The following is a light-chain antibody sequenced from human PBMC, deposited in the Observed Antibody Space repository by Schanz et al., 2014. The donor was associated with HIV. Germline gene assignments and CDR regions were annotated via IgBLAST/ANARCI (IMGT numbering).Light chain of an antibody. CDR3: LLSYGDPRGV. Sequence: QTVVTQEPSLTVSPGGTVTLTCGSSTGTVTSGHYPYWFQQEPGQAPRTLIYDTNSKHSWTPARFSGSLLGGKAALTLSGAQPDDEADYYCLLSYGDPRGVFGGGTKLTVL. J-gene: IGLJ3*02. CDR1: TGTVTSGHY. CDR2: DTN. V-gene: IGLV7-46*01.